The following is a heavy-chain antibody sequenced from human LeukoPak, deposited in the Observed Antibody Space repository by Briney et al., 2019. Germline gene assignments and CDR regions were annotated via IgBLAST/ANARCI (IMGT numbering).Heavy chain of an antibody. CDR3: ARDKRPISSSWDYFSILNWFDP. CDR2: INPNSGGT. Sequence: GASVKVSCKASGYTFTGYYMHWVRQAPGQGLEWMGWINPNSGGTNYAKKFQGRVTMTRDTSISTAYMELSRLRSDDTAVYYCARDKRPISSSWDYFSILNWFDPWGQGTLVTVSS. J-gene: IGHJ5*02. V-gene: IGHV1-2*02. CDR1: GYTFTGYY. D-gene: IGHD6-13*01.